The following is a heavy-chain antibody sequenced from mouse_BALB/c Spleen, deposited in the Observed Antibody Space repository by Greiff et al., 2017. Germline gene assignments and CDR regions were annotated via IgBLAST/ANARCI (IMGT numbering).Heavy chain of an antibody. CDR2: INPGSGGT. V-gene: IGHV1-54*01. CDR3: AKVYYGNYADY. D-gene: IGHD2-1*01. CDR1: GYAFTNYL. Sequence: QVQLQQSGAELVRPGTSVKVSCKASGYAFTNYLIEWVKQRPGQGLEWIGVINPGSGGTNYNEKFKGKATLTADKSSSTAYMQLSSLTSDDSAVYFCAKVYYGNYADYWGQGTTLTVSS. J-gene: IGHJ2*01.